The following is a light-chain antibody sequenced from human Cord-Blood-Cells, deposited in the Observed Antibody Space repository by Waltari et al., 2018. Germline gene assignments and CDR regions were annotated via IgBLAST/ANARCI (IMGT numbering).Light chain of an antibody. J-gene: IGKJ5*01. CDR1: QSSSSY. Sequence: DIQMTQSPSSLSASVGDRVTITCRASQSSSSYLNWYQQKPGKAPKLLIYAASSLQSGVPPRFGGSGSGTDFTLTISSLQPEDFATYYCQQSYSTLTFGQWTRLEIK. V-gene: IGKV1-39*01. CDR2: AAS. CDR3: QQSYSTLT.